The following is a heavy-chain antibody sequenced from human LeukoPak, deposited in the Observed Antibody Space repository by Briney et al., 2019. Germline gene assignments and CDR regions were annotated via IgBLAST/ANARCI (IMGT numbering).Heavy chain of an antibody. CDR2: IYPGDSDT. J-gene: IGHJ4*02. Sequence: GESLKISCKGSGYSFTSYWIGWARQMPGKGLEWMGIIYPGDSDTRYSPSFQGQVTISADKSIGTAYLQWSSLKASDTAMYYCARRYSSSWYFLDYWGQGTLVTVSS. D-gene: IGHD6-13*01. CDR1: GYSFTSYW. CDR3: ARRYSSSWYFLDY. V-gene: IGHV5-51*01.